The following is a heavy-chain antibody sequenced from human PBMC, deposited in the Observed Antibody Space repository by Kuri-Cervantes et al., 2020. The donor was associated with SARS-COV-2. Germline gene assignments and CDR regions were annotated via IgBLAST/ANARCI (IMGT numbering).Heavy chain of an antibody. CDR2: IYHSGST. V-gene: IGHV4-30-2*01. J-gene: IGHJ6*02. CDR3: ARNRGRKLASYYYYGMEV. Sequence: SCAVSCGSISSGGYSWSWIRQPPGKGLEWIGDIYHSGSTYYNPSLKSRVTISVDRSKNQFSLKLSYVTAADTVVYYCARNRGRKLASYYYYGMEVWGQGTMVTVSS. D-gene: IGHD3-16*01. CDR1: CGSISSGGYS.